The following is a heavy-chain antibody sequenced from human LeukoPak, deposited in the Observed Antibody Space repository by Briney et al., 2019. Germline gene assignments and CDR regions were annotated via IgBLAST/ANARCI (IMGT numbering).Heavy chain of an antibody. J-gene: IGHJ4*02. CDR1: GVTFSGYA. D-gene: IGHD2-2*01. V-gene: IGHV3-23*01. CDR2: ISGSGGST. CDR3: ARGGTSGYSSTRHFWGGNYYFDY. Sequence: PGGSLRLSCAASGVTFSGYAMSWVRQAPGKGLEWVSAISGSGGSTYYADSVKGGFTLSRDNARNSRQLKVNSLRAEDTAVYYCARGGTSGYSSTRHFWGGNYYFDYWGQGSLVTVSS.